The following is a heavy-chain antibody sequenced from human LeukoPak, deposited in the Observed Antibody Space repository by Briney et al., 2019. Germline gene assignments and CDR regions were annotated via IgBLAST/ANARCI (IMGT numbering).Heavy chain of an antibody. Sequence: SETLSLTCTVSGGSISSYYWGWIRQPPGKGLECIGSIYYSGSTYYNPSLKSRVTISVDTSKNQFSLKLSFVTAADTAVYYCARIEYSSSCDYWGQGTLVTVSS. CDR2: IYYSGST. D-gene: IGHD6-6*01. CDR1: GGSISSYY. CDR3: ARIEYSSSCDY. V-gene: IGHV4-39*07. J-gene: IGHJ4*02.